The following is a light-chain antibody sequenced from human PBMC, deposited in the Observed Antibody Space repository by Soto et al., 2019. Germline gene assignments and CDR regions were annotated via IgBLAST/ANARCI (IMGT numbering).Light chain of an antibody. Sequence: EIVFTQSPATLSLSPGGRAPPSCRASQSVSSYLAWYQQKPGQAPRLLIYDASTRATGIPARFSGSGSGTEFTLTISSLQSEDFATYYCQHYNSYPYTFGQGTRLEI. J-gene: IGKJ5*01. CDR3: QHYNSYPYT. CDR2: DAS. V-gene: IGKV3-15*01. CDR1: QSVSSY.